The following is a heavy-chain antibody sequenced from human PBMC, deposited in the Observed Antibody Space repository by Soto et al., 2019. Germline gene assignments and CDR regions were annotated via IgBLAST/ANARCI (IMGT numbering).Heavy chain of an antibody. CDR2: ISSSGLTT. CDR3: ARYGTRGDW. J-gene: IGHJ5*01. Sequence: PGGSLRLSCQASGFNFRLYEMHWVRKAPGKGPEWVSYISSSGLTTYYADFAEGRFTISRDNAKDSLYLHLNSLRVGDTAVYYCARYGTRGDWWGLGTQVTVSS. CDR1: GFNFRLYE. V-gene: IGHV3-48*03. D-gene: IGHD3-10*01.